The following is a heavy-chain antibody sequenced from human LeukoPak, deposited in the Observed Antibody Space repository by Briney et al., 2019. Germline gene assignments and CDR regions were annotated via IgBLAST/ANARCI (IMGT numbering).Heavy chain of an antibody. CDR2: IGPSSNAI. CDR3: ARVEWVAATQNYYFDY. V-gene: IGHV3-48*01. J-gene: IGHJ4*02. D-gene: IGHD2-15*01. Sequence: AGGSLRLSCAASGFTFSSYSMTWVRQSPGKGLEYISFIGPSSNAIQYADSMKGRFTISRDNAKDSLYLEMHSLSAEDTAVYYCARVEWVAATQNYYFDYWGQGTLVAVSS. CDR1: GFTFSSYS.